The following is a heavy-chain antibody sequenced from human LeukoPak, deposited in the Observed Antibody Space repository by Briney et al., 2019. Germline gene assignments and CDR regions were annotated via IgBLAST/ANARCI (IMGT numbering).Heavy chain of an antibody. V-gene: IGHV4-39*01. CDR3: ARLVTPRGWFDP. J-gene: IGHJ5*02. D-gene: IGHD3-10*01. CDR2: IYYSGST. Sequence: SETLSLTCTVSGGSISSSSYYWGWIRQPPGKGLEWIGSIYYSGSTYYNPSLKSRVTISVDTSKNQFSLKLSSVTAADTAVYYCARLVTPRGWFDPWGQGTLVTVPS. CDR1: GGSISSSSYY.